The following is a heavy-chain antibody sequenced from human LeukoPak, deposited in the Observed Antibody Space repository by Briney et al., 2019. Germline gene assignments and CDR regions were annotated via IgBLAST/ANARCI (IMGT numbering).Heavy chain of an antibody. Sequence: SETLSLTCTVSGGSISSSTYYWGWIRQPPGKGLEWIGRIYYSGSTYYNPSLKSRVTISVDTSKNQFSLRLSSLTAADTAVYYCARHDYGDYGISFDYWGQGTQVAVSS. V-gene: IGHV4-39*01. D-gene: IGHD4-17*01. CDR3: ARHDYGDYGISFDY. J-gene: IGHJ4*02. CDR1: GGSISSSTYY. CDR2: IYYSGST.